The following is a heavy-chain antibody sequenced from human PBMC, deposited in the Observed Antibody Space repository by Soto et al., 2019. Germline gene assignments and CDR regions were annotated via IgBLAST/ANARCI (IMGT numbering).Heavy chain of an antibody. V-gene: IGHV1-18*01. CDR2: ISAYNGNT. Sequence: QVQLVQSGAEVKKPGASVKVSCKASGYTFTSYGISWVRQAPGQGLEWMGWISAYNGNTNYAQKLQGRVTMTTDTPTSTAYRGVGSLRSDDTAVSYWARGGGILSRHYGMDVWGQGTTVTVSS. CDR1: GYTFTSYG. CDR3: ARGGGILSRHYGMDV. J-gene: IGHJ6*02. D-gene: IGHD2-15*01.